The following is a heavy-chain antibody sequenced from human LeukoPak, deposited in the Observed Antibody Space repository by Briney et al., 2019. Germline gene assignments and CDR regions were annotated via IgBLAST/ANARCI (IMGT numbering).Heavy chain of an antibody. J-gene: IGHJ5*02. CDR1: GYTFTSYG. V-gene: IGHV1-18*01. D-gene: IGHD3-9*01. Sequence: ASVKVSCKASGYTFTSYGISWVRQAPGQGLEWIGWISAYNGNTNYAQKLQGRVTMTTDTSTSTAYMELRSLRSDDTAVYYCARDGLRYFDWLTRVWFDPWGQGTLVTVSS. CDR3: ARDGLRYFDWLTRVWFDP. CDR2: ISAYNGNT.